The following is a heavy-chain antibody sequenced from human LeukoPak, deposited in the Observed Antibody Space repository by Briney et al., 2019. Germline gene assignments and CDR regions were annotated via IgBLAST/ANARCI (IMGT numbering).Heavy chain of an antibody. CDR1: GYTFTGYY. CDR3: ARAASAYYSGDY. V-gene: IGHV1-2*02. Sequence: GASVTVSCKASGYTFTGYYMHWVRQAPGQGLEWMGWINPNSGGTNYAQKFQGRVTMTRDTSISTAYMELSRLRSDDTAVYYRARAASAYYSGDYWGQGTLVTVSS. CDR2: INPNSGGT. D-gene: IGHD3-22*01. J-gene: IGHJ4*02.